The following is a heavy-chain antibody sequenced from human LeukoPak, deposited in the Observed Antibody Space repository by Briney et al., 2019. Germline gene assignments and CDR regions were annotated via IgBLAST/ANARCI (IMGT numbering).Heavy chain of an antibody. V-gene: IGHV3-23*01. CDR2: ISGSGGST. CDR1: GFTFSSYA. D-gene: IGHD6-19*01. Sequence: GGSLRLSCAASGFTFSSYAMSWVRRAPGKGLEWVSAISGSGGSTYYADSVKGRFTISRDNSKNTLYLQMNSLRAEDTAVYYCAKVRGWSYYFDYWGQGTLVTVSS. J-gene: IGHJ4*02. CDR3: AKVRGWSYYFDY.